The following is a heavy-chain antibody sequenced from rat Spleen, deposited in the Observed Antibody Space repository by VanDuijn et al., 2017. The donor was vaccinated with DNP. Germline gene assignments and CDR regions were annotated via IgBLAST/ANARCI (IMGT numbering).Heavy chain of an antibody. Sequence: EVQLVESGGGLVQAGRSLKLSCAASGFTFSDYNMAWVRQAPKKGLEWVATIFYAGTTTYYRGSVKGRFTISRDNAKSTLYLQMDSLRSEDTATYCCARRYYSGSYYFDYWGQGVMVTVSS. D-gene: IGHD1-1*01. J-gene: IGHJ2*01. CDR3: ARRYYSGSYYFDY. CDR2: IFYAGTTT. V-gene: IGHV5S10*01. CDR1: GFTFSDYN.